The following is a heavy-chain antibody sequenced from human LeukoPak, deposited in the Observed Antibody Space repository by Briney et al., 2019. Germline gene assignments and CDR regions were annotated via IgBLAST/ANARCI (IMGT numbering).Heavy chain of an antibody. J-gene: IGHJ5*02. CDR1: GGSISSYY. D-gene: IGHD4-17*01. CDR3: AREGGDYNVVLWFDP. Sequence: PSETLSLTCTVSGGSISSYYWSWIRQPAGKGLEWIGRIYTSGSTNYNPSLKSRVTMSVDTSKNQFSLKLSSVTAADTAVYYCAREGGDYNVVLWFDPWGQGTLVTVSS. V-gene: IGHV4-4*07. CDR2: IYTSGST.